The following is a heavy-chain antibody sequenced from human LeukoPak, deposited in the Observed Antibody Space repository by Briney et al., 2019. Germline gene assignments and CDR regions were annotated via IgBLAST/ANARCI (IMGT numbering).Heavy chain of an antibody. CDR2: INHSGST. V-gene: IGHV4-34*01. J-gene: IGHJ6*03. CDR3: ARAYLLDGLLGRDRKRPTHYYMDV. Sequence: SETLSLTCAVYGGSFSGYYWSWIRQPPGKRLEWIGEINHSGSTNYNPSLKSRVTISVDTSKNQFSLKRSSVTAADTAVYYCARAYLLDGLLGRDRKRPTHYYMDVWGKGTTVTVSS. CDR1: GGSFSGYY. D-gene: IGHD2/OR15-2a*01.